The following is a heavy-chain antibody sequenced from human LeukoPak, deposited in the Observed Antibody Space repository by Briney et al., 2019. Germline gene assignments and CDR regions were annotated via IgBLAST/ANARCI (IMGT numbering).Heavy chain of an antibody. D-gene: IGHD3-22*01. J-gene: IGHJ3*02. V-gene: IGHV1-2*02. Sequence: ASVKVSCKASGYTFTGYYMHWVRQAPGQGPEWMGWINPNSGGTNYAQKFQGRVSMTGDTSISTAYMELSRLRSDDTAVYYCARTLVVINDAFDIWGQGTMVTVSS. CDR3: ARTLVVINDAFDI. CDR1: GYTFTGYY. CDR2: INPNSGGT.